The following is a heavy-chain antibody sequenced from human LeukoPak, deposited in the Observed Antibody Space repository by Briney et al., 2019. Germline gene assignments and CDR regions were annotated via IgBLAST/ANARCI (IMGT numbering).Heavy chain of an antibody. CDR2: IIPILGIA. CDR1: GGTFSSYA. V-gene: IGHV1-69*04. Sequence: PVKVSCKASGGTFSSYAISWVRQAPGQGLEWMGRIIPILGIADYAQKFQGRVTITADKSTSTAYMELSSLRSEDTAVYYCARDPYSNYFDYWGQGTLVTVSS. J-gene: IGHJ4*02. CDR3: ARDPYSNYFDY. D-gene: IGHD4-11*01.